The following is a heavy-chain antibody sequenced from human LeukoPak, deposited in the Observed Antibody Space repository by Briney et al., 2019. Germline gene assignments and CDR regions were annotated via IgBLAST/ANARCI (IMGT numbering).Heavy chain of an antibody. D-gene: IGHD1-26*01. CDR3: ARGQGGNYYLNYFDY. Sequence: SETLSLTCTVSGGSINTYYWSWIRQPPGKGLEWIGNIYYRGSTNYNPSLKSRVTISVDTSKNQFSLKVTSVTAADTAVYFCARGQGGNYYLNYFDYWGQGALVTVSS. V-gene: IGHV4-59*01. J-gene: IGHJ4*02. CDR1: GGSINTYY. CDR2: IYYRGST.